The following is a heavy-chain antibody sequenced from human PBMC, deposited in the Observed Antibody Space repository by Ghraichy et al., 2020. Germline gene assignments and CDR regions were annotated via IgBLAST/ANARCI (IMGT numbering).Heavy chain of an antibody. D-gene: IGHD3-22*01. CDR2: IKQDGSEK. V-gene: IGHV3-7*03. CDR3: ARDQERDSSGYWIRVDAFDI. CDR1: GFTFSSYW. Sequence: GGSLRLSCAASGFTFSSYWMSWVRQAPGKGLEWVANIKQDGSEKYYVDSVKGRFTISRDNAKNSLYLQMNSLRAEDTAVYYCARDQERDSSGYWIRVDAFDIWGQGTMVTVSS. J-gene: IGHJ3*02.